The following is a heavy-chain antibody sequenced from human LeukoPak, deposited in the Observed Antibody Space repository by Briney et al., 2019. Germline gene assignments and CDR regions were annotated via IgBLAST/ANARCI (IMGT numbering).Heavy chain of an antibody. D-gene: IGHD3-10*01. CDR2: INWNGGST. V-gene: IGHV3-20*04. CDR3: ARDGTVVVPAAKFSMVRGVINGGAFDI. Sequence: GGSLRLSCAASGFTFDDYGMSWVRQAPGQGLEWVSGINWNGGSTGYADSVKGRFTISRDNAKNSLYLQMNSLRAEDTALYYCARDGTVVVPAAKFSMVRGVINGGAFDIWGQGTMVTVSS. CDR1: GFTFDDYG. J-gene: IGHJ3*02.